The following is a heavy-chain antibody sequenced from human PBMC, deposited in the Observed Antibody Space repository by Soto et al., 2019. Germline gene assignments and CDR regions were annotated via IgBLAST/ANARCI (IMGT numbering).Heavy chain of an antibody. CDR2: LIPIFGTA. J-gene: IGHJ6*02. CDR3: AREAGIAVAAHDYYGMDV. V-gene: IGHV1-69*01. D-gene: IGHD6-19*01. Sequence: QVQLVQSGAEVKKPGSSVKVSCKASGGTFSSYAISWVRQAPGQGLEWMGGLIPIFGTANYAQKFQGRVTIIADESTSTAYMELSSLRSEDTAVYYCAREAGIAVAAHDYYGMDVWGHGTTVTVSS. CDR1: GGTFSSYA.